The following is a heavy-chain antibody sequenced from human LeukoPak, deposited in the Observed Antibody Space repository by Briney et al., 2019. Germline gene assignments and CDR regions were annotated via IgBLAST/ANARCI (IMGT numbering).Heavy chain of an antibody. J-gene: IGHJ5*02. CDR2: INHSGST. D-gene: IGHD3-10*01. Sequence: SETLSLTCAVYGGSFSGYYWSWIRQPPGKGLEWIGVINHSGSTNYNPSLKRRVTISLDTSKNQFSLKLSSVTAADTAVYYCAKSLYGSGSYYNWFDPWGQGTLVTVSS. CDR1: GGSFSGYY. V-gene: IGHV4-34*01. CDR3: AKSLYGSGSYYNWFDP.